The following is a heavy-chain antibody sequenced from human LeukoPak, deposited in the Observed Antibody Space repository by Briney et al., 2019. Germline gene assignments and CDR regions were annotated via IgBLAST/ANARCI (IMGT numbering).Heavy chain of an antibody. CDR1: GFTFSTYE. J-gene: IGHJ4*02. CDR3: ARDSSYYGSGSFSD. D-gene: IGHD3-10*01. CDR2: ISSSGSTI. Sequence: GGSLRLSCAASGFTFSTYEMNWVRQAPGKGLEWVSYISSSGSTIYYADSVKGRFTNSRDNAKNSLYLQMNSLRAEDTAVYYCARDSSYYGSGSFSDWGQGTLVTVSS. V-gene: IGHV3-48*03.